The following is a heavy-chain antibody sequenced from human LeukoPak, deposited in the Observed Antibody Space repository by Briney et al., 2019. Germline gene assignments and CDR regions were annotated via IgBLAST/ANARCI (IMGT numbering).Heavy chain of an antibody. J-gene: IGHJ4*02. CDR2: IYPSGRT. Sequence: SETLSVTCTVSGDSISSYYWSWIRQPGGKGLEWIGRIYPSGRTNYDPSLKSRVTMSVDTSTNQFSLKLRFVTAADTAVYYCVRDGRRGSDFSGYFDYWGQGTLVTVSS. V-gene: IGHV4-4*07. CDR1: GDSISSYY. CDR3: VRDGRRGSDFSGYFDY. D-gene: IGHD1-26*01.